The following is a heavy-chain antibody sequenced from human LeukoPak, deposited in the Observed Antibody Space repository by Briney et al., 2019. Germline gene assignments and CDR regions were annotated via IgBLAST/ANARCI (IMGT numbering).Heavy chain of an antibody. J-gene: IGHJ6*03. D-gene: IGHD2-15*01. Sequence: ASVKVSCKASGYTFTSYGISWVRQAPGQGLEWMGWISAYNGNTNYAQKLQGRVTMTTDTSTSTAYMELRSLRSDDTAVYYCARDYCSGGSCPVQYYYMDVWGKGTTVTVSS. V-gene: IGHV1-18*01. CDR3: ARDYCSGGSCPVQYYYMDV. CDR1: GYTFTSYG. CDR2: ISAYNGNT.